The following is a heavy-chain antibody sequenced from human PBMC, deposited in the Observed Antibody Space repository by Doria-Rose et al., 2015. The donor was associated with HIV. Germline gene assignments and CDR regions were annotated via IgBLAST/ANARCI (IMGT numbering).Heavy chain of an antibody. Sequence: SGPVLVKPTETLTLTCTVSGVSLSSPGMGVSWIRQPPGKALEWLANIFSDDERSYKTSRMSRLTISRGTSKSQVVLTMTDMDPVDTATYYCARIKSSRWYHKYYFDFWGQGTLVIVSA. J-gene: IGHJ4*01. D-gene: IGHD6-13*01. V-gene: IGHV2-26*01. CDR2: IFSDDER. CDR3: ARIKSSRWYHKYYFDF. CDR1: GVSLSSPGMG.